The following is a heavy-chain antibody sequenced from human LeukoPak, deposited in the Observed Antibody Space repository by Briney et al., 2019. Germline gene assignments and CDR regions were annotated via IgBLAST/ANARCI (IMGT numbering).Heavy chain of an antibody. D-gene: IGHD3-22*01. V-gene: IGHV3-30*02. CDR3: AKDSGDSSAPGDYYYYYMDV. CDR1: GFTFSSYG. Sequence: GGPLRLSCAASGFTFSSYGMHWVRQAPGKGLEWVAFIRYDGSNKYYADSVKGRFTISRDNSKNTLYLQMNSLRAEDTAVYYCAKDSGDSSAPGDYYYYYMDVWGKGTTVTISS. CDR2: IRYDGSNK. J-gene: IGHJ6*03.